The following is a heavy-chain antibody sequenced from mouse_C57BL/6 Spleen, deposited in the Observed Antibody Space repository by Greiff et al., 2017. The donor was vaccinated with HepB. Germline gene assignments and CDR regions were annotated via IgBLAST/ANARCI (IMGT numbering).Heavy chain of an antibody. CDR3: VSPITTVVPLGY. J-gene: IGHJ2*01. Sequence: EVQLVESGGGLVQPKGSLKLSCAASGFTFNTYAMHWVRQAPGKGLEWVARIRSKSSNYATYYADSVKDRFTISRDDSQSMLYLQMNNLKTEDTAMYYCVSPITTVVPLGYWGQGTTLTVSS. CDR2: IRSKSSNYAT. CDR1: GFTFNTYA. D-gene: IGHD1-1*01. V-gene: IGHV10-3*01.